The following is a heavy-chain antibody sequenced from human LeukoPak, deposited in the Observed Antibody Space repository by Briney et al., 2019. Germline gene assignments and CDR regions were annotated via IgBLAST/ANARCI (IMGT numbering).Heavy chain of an antibody. Sequence: ASVKVSCKASGGTFSSYAISWVRQAPGQGLEWMGWMNPNSGNTGYAQKFQGRVTMTRNTSISTAYMELSSLRSEDTAVYYCARPIFGGDRSLDYWGQGTLVTVSS. CDR2: MNPNSGNT. CDR3: ARPIFGGDRSLDY. J-gene: IGHJ4*02. CDR1: GGTFSSYA. V-gene: IGHV1-8*02. D-gene: IGHD3-3*01.